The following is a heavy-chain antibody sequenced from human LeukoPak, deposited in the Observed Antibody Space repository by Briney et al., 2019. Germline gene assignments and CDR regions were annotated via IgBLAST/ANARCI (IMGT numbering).Heavy chain of an antibody. CDR1: GGTFSSYA. J-gene: IGHJ6*02. CDR2: IIPILGIA. Sequence: ASVTVSCKASGGTFSSYAISWVRQAPGQGLEWMGRIIPILGIANYAQKFQGRVTITADKSTSTAYMELSSLRSEDTAVYYCATGTYCSSTSCYVPPGRGMDVWGQGTTVTVSS. CDR3: ATGTYCSSTSCYVPPGRGMDV. D-gene: IGHD2-2*01. V-gene: IGHV1-69*04.